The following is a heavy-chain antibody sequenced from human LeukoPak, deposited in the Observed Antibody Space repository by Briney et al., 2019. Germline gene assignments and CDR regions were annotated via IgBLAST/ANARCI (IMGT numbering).Heavy chain of an antibody. CDR2: VYWDGAE. Sequence: ESGPALVKPTQTLTLTCTFSGFSLTTRGVAVGWIRQPPGKALEWLALVYWDGAERYSPSLRSRLTITKDTSKNQVVLILINMDPLDAATYYCAHRPPHIATTTAGESPVVFDYWAREPWSPSPQ. CDR3: AHRPPHIATTTAGESPVVFDY. D-gene: IGHD3-16*01. V-gene: IGHV2-5*02. CDR1: GFSLTTRGVA. J-gene: IGHJ4*02.